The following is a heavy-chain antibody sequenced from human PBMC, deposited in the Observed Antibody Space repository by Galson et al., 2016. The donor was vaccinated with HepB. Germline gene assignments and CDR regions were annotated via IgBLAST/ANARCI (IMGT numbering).Heavy chain of an antibody. V-gene: IGHV1-69*06. CDR1: GGTFSNSG. J-gene: IGHJ4*02. CDR3: EECSDWYPNSCDF. D-gene: IGHD6-19*01. CDR2: ILPGIGTS. Sequence: SVKVSCKASGGTFSNSGISWVRQAPGQGLEWMGGILPGIGTSNYAQKFQGRVTISADTSTTTAYMELSSLRSDDTALYYCEECSDWYPNSCDFWGLGALVTVSS.